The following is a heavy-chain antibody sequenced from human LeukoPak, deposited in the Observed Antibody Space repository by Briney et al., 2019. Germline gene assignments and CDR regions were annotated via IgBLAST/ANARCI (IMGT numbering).Heavy chain of an antibody. CDR3: GRAFPPLRTSSAGDL. V-gene: IGHV3-21*01. J-gene: IGHJ4*02. CDR1: GLTFSDDY. D-gene: IGHD3-16*01. Sequence: GGSLRLSWSASGLTFSDDYMNWVRQAPGEGLEWVSSISYLSSHVYYGDSVKGRFSIPRDNAKNSLYLQMNSLGAEDTALYYCGRAFPPLRTSSAGDLWGQGILVTVSS. CDR2: ISYLSSHV.